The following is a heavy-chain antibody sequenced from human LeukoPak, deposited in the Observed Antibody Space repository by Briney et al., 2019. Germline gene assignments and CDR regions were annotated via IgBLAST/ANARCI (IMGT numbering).Heavy chain of an antibody. CDR3: ASYSSSLQGYFQH. Sequence: SETLSLTCTVSGGSISSYYWSWIRQPAGKGLEWIGRVYTSGSTNYNPSLKSRVTVSVDTSKNQFSLKLSSVTAADTAVYYCASYSSSLQGYFQHWGQGTLVTVSS. J-gene: IGHJ1*01. CDR1: GGSISSYY. CDR2: VYTSGST. V-gene: IGHV4-4*07. D-gene: IGHD6-13*01.